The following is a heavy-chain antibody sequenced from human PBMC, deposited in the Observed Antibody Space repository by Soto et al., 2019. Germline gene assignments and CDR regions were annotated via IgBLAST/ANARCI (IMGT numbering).Heavy chain of an antibody. J-gene: IGHJ4*02. D-gene: IGHD2-21*02. Sequence: QVQLVESGGGVVQPGRSLRLSCAASGFTFSSYAMHWVRQAPGKGLEWVAVISYDGSNKYYADSVKGRFTISRDNSKNTLYLQMSSLRAEDTAVYYCARDPTHIVVVTAILDYWGQGTLVTVSS. V-gene: IGHV3-30-3*01. CDR2: ISYDGSNK. CDR1: GFTFSSYA. CDR3: ARDPTHIVVVTAILDY.